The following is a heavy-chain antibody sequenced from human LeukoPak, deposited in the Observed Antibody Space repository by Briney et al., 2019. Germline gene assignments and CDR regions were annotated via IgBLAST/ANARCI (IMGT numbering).Heavy chain of an antibody. CDR3: ARQAGCSSTSCYAPSWFDP. CDR2: ISPSGGST. D-gene: IGHD2-2*01. Sequence: ASVKVSCKAFGYTFTSNYMHWVRQAPGQGPEWMGVISPSGGSTTYAQKFQGRVTLTRDMSTSTDYLELSSLRSEDTAVYYCARQAGCSSTSCYAPSWFDPWGQGTLVTVSS. V-gene: IGHV1-46*01. CDR1: GYTFTSNY. J-gene: IGHJ5*01.